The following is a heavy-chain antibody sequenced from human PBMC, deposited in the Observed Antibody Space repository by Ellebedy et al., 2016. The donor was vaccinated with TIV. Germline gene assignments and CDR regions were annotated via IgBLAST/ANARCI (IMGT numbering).Heavy chain of an antibody. CDR1: GFTFSSYE. CDR2: ISSGGSSI. CDR3: ARGDSHGNYYEFADY. J-gene: IGHJ4*02. V-gene: IGHV3-48*03. Sequence: GESLKISCAASGFTFSSYEMNWVRQAPGKGLEWVSYISSGGSSIYYADSVRGRFTIPRDDAKNSLYLQLNSLRAEDTAVYYCARGDSHGNYYEFADYWGQGTLVTVSS. D-gene: IGHD3-22*01.